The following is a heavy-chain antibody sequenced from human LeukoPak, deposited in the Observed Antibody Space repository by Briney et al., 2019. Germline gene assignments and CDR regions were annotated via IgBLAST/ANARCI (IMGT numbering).Heavy chain of an antibody. J-gene: IGHJ5*02. CDR2: IIPIFGTA. V-gene: IGHV1-69*13. CDR3: ARGQHDYGDYRWFDP. CDR1: GYTFTSYA. D-gene: IGHD4-17*01. Sequence: GASVKVSCKASGYTFTSYAMHWVRQAPGQGLEWMGGIIPIFGTANYAQKFQGRVTITADESTSTAYMELSSLRSEDTAVYYCARGQHDYGDYRWFDPWGQRTLVTVSS.